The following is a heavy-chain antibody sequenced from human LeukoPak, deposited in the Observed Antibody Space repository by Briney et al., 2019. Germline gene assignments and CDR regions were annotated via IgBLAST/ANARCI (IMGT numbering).Heavy chain of an antibody. CDR3: ARDVAIVATIRDFDY. D-gene: IGHD5-12*01. Sequence: GASVKVSCKASGYTFTGYYMHWVRQAPGQGLEWMGWISAYNGNTNYAQKLQGRVTMTTDTSTSTAYMELRSLRSDDTAVYYCARDVAIVATIRDFDYWGQGTLVTVSS. J-gene: IGHJ4*02. V-gene: IGHV1-18*04. CDR2: ISAYNGNT. CDR1: GYTFTGYY.